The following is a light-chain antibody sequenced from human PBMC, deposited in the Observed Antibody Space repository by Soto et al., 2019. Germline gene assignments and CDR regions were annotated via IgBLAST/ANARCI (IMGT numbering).Light chain of an antibody. J-gene: IGLJ1*01. V-gene: IGLV2-23*01. Sequence: SALTQPASVSGSPGQSVTISCTGTSSDVGGYNLVSWYQQHPGKAPKLMVYEGTKRPSGVSNRFSGSKSGNTASLTISGLQAEDEADYYCCSYVGSSTYVFGTGTKVTVL. CDR2: EGT. CDR3: CSYVGSSTYV. CDR1: SSDVGGYNL.